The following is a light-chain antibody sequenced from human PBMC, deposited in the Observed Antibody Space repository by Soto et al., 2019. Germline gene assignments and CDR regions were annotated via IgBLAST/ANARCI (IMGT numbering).Light chain of an antibody. Sequence: DIQMTQSPSTLSASVGDRVTITCRASQTIDSGLAWYQQKPGKAPKLLIYKTSTLESGVPLRFSGSGSGTEFPLTITGLQPDDFATYYCHQYHFFCASGEGTRVEIK. CDR2: KTS. CDR3: HQYHFFCA. J-gene: IGKJ1*01. V-gene: IGKV1-5*03. CDR1: QTIDSG.